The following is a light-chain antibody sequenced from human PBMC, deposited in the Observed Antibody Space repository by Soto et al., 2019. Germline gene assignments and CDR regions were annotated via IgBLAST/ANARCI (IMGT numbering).Light chain of an antibody. CDR3: QQSYSIPWT. CDR2: AAS. CDR1: QGISXY. Sequence: IQITQSPSAMSASVGDRVAITCRASQGISXYLAWFKQKXGKVPKXXIYAASSLQSGVPSRFSGSGSGTDFTLTISSLQPEDFETYYCQQSYSIPWTFGQGTKVDI. V-gene: IGKV1-17*03. J-gene: IGKJ1*01.